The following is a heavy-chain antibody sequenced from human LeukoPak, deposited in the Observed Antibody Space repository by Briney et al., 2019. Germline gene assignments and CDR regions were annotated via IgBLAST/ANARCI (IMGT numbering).Heavy chain of an antibody. CDR3: AKLAIERYFDS. CDR2: ISDSGGST. J-gene: IGHJ4*02. Sequence: GGSLRLSCAVCGFTFISYALCWVRQAPGKGLEWVSVISDSGGSTYHADSVKGRFTISRDNSKNTLYLQMNSLRAEDTAVYYCAKLAIERYFDSWGQGTLVTVSS. D-gene: IGHD1-1*01. CDR1: GFTFISYA. V-gene: IGHV3-23*01.